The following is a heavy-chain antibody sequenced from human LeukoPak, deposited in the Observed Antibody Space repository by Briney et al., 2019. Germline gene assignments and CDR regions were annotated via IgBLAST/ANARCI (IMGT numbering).Heavy chain of an antibody. V-gene: IGHV5-51*01. CDR1: GYSFINYW. D-gene: IGHD2-21*02. CDR3: ARLWGAYCGGDCSSHFDY. J-gene: IGHJ4*02. CDR2: IYPGDSDT. Sequence: GESLKISCKASGYSFINYWIGWVRQMPGKGLEWMGIIYPGDSDTRYSPSFQGQVTISADKSISTAYLQWSSLKASDTAMYYCARLWGAYCGGDCSSHFDYWGQGTLVTVSS.